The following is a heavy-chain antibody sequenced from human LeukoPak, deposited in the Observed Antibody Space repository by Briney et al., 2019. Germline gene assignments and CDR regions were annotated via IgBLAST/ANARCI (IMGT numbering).Heavy chain of an antibody. V-gene: IGHV3-30*02. CDR1: GFTFKTYG. D-gene: IGHD3-10*01. CDR2: IRNDGGKK. J-gene: IGHJ4*02. Sequence: GGSLRLSCAASGFTFKTYGMHWVRQAPGKGLEWVAFIRNDGGKKDYEDSVRGRFTISRDNSKNTLYLQMSSLRAEDTAVYYCARDQPYGSGSYYDYWGQGTLVTVSS. CDR3: ARDQPYGSGSYYDY.